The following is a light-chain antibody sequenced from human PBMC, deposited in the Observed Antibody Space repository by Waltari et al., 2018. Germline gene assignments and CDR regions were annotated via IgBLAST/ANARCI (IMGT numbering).Light chain of an antibody. V-gene: IGLV2-23*02. CDR2: EVS. CDR1: SSDVGSYNL. J-gene: IGLJ2*01. CDR3: CSYAGSSTYVV. Sequence: QSALTQPASVSGSPGQSITISCTGTSSDVGSYNLVSLYQQHPGKAPKLMIYEVSKRPSGVSNRFSGSKSGNTVSLTISGLQAEDEADYYCCSYAGSSTYVVFGGGTKLTVL.